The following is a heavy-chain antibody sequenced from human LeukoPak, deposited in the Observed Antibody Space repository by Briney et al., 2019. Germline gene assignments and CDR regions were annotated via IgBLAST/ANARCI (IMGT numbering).Heavy chain of an antibody. Sequence: PGGSLRLSCAASGFTLSIYGMHWVRQAPGKGPEWVAVVSYDGSNKYYADSVKGRFTISRDNSKNTLYLQMNSLRAEDTAVYYCAKDRNAPSQWEQPPYYYYGMDVWGQGTTVTVSS. CDR2: VSYDGSNK. J-gene: IGHJ6*02. V-gene: IGHV3-30*18. CDR1: GFTLSIYG. CDR3: AKDRNAPSQWEQPPYYYYGMDV. D-gene: IGHD1-26*01.